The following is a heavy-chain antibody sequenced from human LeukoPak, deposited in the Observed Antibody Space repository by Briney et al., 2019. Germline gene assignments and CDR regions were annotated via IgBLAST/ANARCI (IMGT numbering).Heavy chain of an antibody. Sequence: GGSLRLSCAASGFTFSSYAMSWVRQAPGKGLEWVSAISGSGGSTYHADSVKGRFTISKDNSKNTLYLQMNSLRAEDTAVYYCARVGATYYFDYWGQGTLVTVSS. V-gene: IGHV3-23*01. J-gene: IGHJ4*02. D-gene: IGHD1-26*01. CDR1: GFTFSSYA. CDR3: ARVGATYYFDY. CDR2: ISGSGGST.